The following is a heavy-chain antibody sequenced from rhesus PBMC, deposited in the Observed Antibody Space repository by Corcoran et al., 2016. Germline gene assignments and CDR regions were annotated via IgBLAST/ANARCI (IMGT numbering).Heavy chain of an antibody. Sequence: QVQLQESGPGLVKPSETLSLTCAVSGYSISSGYGWSWIRQPPGKGLEWIGYIGGSSGSTNYNPALQRRVTISKDTSKNQFSLKLSSVTAADTAVYYCARGHNWNYGAFDFWGQGLRVTVSS. D-gene: IGHD1-26*01. CDR1: GYSISSGYG. CDR3: ARGHNWNYGAFDF. CDR2: IGGSSGST. J-gene: IGHJ3*01. V-gene: IGHV4-127*01.